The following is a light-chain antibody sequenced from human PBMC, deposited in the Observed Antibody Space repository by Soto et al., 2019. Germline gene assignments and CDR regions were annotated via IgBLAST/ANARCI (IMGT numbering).Light chain of an antibody. V-gene: IGKV3-15*01. CDR2: GAS. J-gene: IGKJ2*01. Sequence: EVVLTQSPATLSVSPGDRATLSCRASQSVSRNLAWYQRKPGQAPRLLIYGASTRATGVPARFSGSGSATEFTLSISSLQSEDVAVYYCQQYGDWPPETFGQGTKLEI. CDR3: QQYGDWPPET. CDR1: QSVSRN.